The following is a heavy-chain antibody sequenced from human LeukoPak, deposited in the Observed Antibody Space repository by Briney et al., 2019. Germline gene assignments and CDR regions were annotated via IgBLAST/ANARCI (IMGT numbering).Heavy chain of an antibody. D-gene: IGHD2-2*01. Sequence: GESLKISCKGSGYRFTSYWIGLVRQMPGKGLEWVGIIYPGDSDTRYSPSFQGQVTISADKSISTAYLQWSSLKASDTAMYYCARWGVVPAASFDYWGQGTLVTVSS. J-gene: IGHJ4*02. CDR1: GYRFTSYW. CDR2: IYPGDSDT. CDR3: ARWGVVPAASFDY. V-gene: IGHV5-51*01.